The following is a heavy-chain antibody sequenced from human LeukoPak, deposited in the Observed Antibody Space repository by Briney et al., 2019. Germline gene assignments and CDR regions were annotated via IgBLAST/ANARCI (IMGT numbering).Heavy chain of an antibody. CDR1: EFAFSTYN. D-gene: IGHD6-13*01. CDR2: IRSKANSYAT. CDR3: TRLGVAAAGIPSDY. Sequence: GGSLRLSCAASEFAFSTYNMNWVRQASGKGLEWVGRIRSKANSYATAYAASVKGRFTISRDDSKNTAYLQMNSLKTEDTAVYYCTRLGVAAAGIPSDYWGQGTLVTVSS. J-gene: IGHJ4*02. V-gene: IGHV3-73*01.